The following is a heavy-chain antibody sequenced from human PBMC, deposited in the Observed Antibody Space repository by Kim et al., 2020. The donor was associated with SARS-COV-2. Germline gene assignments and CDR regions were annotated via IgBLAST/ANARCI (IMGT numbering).Heavy chain of an antibody. CDR2: IYSGGST. CDR1: GFTVSSNY. Sequence: GGSLRLSCAASGFTVSSNYMSWVRQAPEKGLEWVSIIYSGGSTYYADSLKGRFTISSDNYKNTLYLQMNSLRAEDTAVYYCASEILGATTGYYYYYGMDVWGQGTTVTVSS. J-gene: IGHJ6*02. CDR3: ASEILGATTGYYYYYGMDV. D-gene: IGHD1-26*01. V-gene: IGHV3-53*01.